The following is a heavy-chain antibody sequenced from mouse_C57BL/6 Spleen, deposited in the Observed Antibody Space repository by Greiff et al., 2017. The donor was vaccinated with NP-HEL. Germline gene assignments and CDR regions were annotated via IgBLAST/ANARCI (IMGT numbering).Heavy chain of an antibody. V-gene: IGHV3-6*01. J-gene: IGHJ2*01. CDR2: ISYDGSN. CDR3: ARGGGFDY. Sequence: EVQLQESGPGLVKPSQSLSLTCSVTGYSITSGYYWNWIRQFPGNKLEWMGYISYDGSNNYNPSLKNRISITRDTSKNQFFLKLNSVTTEDTATYSCARGGGFDYWGQGTTLTVSS. CDR1: GYSITSGYY.